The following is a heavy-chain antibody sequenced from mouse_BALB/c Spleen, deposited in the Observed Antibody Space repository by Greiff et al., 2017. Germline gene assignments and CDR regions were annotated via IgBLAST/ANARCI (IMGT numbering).Heavy chain of an antibody. Sequence: EVQVVESGGGLVKPGGSLKLSCAASGFTFSDYYMYWVRQTPEKRLEWVATISDGGSYTYYPDSVKGRFTISRDNAKNNLYLQMSSLKSEDTAMYYCARDGGWLPFAYWGQGTLVTVSA. CDR1: GFTFSDYY. V-gene: IGHV5-4*02. CDR3: ARDGGWLPFAY. J-gene: IGHJ3*01. D-gene: IGHD2-3*01. CDR2: ISDGGSYT.